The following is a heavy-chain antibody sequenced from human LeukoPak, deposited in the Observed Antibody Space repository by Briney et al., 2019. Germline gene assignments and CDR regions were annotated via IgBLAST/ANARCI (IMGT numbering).Heavy chain of an antibody. J-gene: IGHJ4*02. D-gene: IGHD3-22*01. CDR3: ARGLGDYYDSSGSNIGVFDY. CDR2: MNPSSGNT. Sequence: ASVTVSFRSSGNTFTSYDINWVRQATGQGLEWLGWMNPSSGNTGSAQKFQGRLTMTRNTSISTAYMELSSLRSDDTAVYYCARGLGDYYDSSGSNIGVFDYWGQGTLVTVSS. CDR1: GNTFTSYD. V-gene: IGHV1-8*01.